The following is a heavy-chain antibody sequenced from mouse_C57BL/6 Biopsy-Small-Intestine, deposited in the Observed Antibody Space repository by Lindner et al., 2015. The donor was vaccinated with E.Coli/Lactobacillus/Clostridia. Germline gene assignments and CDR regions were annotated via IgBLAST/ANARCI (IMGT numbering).Heavy chain of an antibody. CDR3: ARGGFAY. J-gene: IGHJ3*01. V-gene: IGHV1-47*01. Sequence: LEWIGNFHPYNDDTKYNEKFKGKATLTVEKSSSTVYLELSRLTSDDSAVYYCARGGFAYWGQGTLVTVSA. CDR2: FHPYNDDT.